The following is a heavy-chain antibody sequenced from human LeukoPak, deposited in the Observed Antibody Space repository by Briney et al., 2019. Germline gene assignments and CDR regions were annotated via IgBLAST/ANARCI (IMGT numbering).Heavy chain of an antibody. V-gene: IGHV3-33*01. J-gene: IGHJ4*02. D-gene: IGHD4-17*01. CDR3: AREAGDSPALDH. Sequence: PGGSLRLSCAASGFTFSSYGMHWVRQAPGKGLEWVAVVWYDGSNKYYADSVKGRFTISRDNTKNTLYLQMSSLRAEDTAVYYCAREAGDSPALDHWGQGTLVTVSS. CDR1: GFTFSSYG. CDR2: VWYDGSNK.